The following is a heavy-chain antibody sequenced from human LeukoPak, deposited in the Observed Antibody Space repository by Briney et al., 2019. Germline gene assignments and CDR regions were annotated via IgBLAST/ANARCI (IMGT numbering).Heavy chain of an antibody. J-gene: IGHJ4*02. CDR2: FYHSVST. V-gene: IGHV4-38-2*02. D-gene: IGHD4-23*01. CDR1: GNSINRGYY. Sequence: SETLSLTCTVSGNSINRGYYWGCIRQPPGKGLEWIGSFYHSVSTYYNPSLKSRVTISVDTSKNQFSLKLSSVTAADTAVYYCARDMRGGNSYYFDSWGQGTLVTVSS. CDR3: ARDMRGGNSYYFDS.